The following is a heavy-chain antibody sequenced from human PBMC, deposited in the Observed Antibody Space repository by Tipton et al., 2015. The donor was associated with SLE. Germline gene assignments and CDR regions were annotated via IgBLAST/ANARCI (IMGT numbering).Heavy chain of an antibody. Sequence: TLSLTCIVSGGSITTNLHYWAWIRQPPGTGPEWIGSIFYSGTTYYNPSLASRVIVSIDRSKNQFSLKLSSVTAADTAVYYCARDLTWGQGTLVTVSS. CDR2: IFYSGTT. CDR3: ARDLT. CDR1: GGSITTNLHY. J-gene: IGHJ5*02. V-gene: IGHV4-39*07.